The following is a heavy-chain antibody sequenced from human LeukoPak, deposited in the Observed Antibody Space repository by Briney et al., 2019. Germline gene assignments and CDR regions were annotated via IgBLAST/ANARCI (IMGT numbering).Heavy chain of an antibody. CDR2: ISGSGSTT. V-gene: IGHV3-23*01. J-gene: IGHJ4*02. D-gene: IGHD2-21*02. CDR1: GFAFSDFV. Sequence: PGGSLSLLCAASGFAFSDFVMNWVRQAPGKGLEWVSSISGSGSTTVHADSVKGRFTISRDNSKNTLYLQMSSLRVEDTAVYYCARGLVSCAGDCYPGPQGYGGEGTLVTVSS. CDR3: ARGLVSCAGDCYPGPQGY.